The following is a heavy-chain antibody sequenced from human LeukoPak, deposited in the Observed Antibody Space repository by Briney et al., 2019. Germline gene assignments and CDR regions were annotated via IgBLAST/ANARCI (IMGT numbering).Heavy chain of an antibody. Sequence: PGGSLRLSCAASGFIFSSYAMSWVRQAPGKGLEWVSAISGSGGSTYYAGSVKGRFTISRDSSKNTLYLPMNRLRAEDTAVYYCAKLGYSSSWYWYYFDYWGQGTLVTVSS. V-gene: IGHV3-23*01. CDR3: AKLGYSSSWYWYYFDY. J-gene: IGHJ4*02. CDR2: ISGSGGST. D-gene: IGHD6-13*01. CDR1: GFIFSSYA.